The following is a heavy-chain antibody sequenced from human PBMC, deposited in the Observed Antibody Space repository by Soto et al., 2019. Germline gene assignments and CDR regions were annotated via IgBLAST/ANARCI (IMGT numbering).Heavy chain of an antibody. V-gene: IGHV4-30-4*01. CDR2: IYYSGST. CDR3: AAHYDSSGHNYFDY. D-gene: IGHD3-22*01. Sequence: SETLSLTCTVSGGSISGGDYYWSWIRQPPGKGLEWIGYIYYSGSTYYNPSLKSRVTISVDTSKNQFSLKLSSVTAADTAVYYCAAHYDSSGHNYFDYWGQGTLVTVSS. CDR1: GGSISGGDYY. J-gene: IGHJ4*02.